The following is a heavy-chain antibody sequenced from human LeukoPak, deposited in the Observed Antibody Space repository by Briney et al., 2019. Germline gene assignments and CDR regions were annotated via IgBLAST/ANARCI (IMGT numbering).Heavy chain of an antibody. CDR3: AKDRSMTGNNDAFDI. CDR1: GFTFSSYV. J-gene: IGHJ3*02. Sequence: GGSLRLSCAASGFTFSSYVMHWVRQAPGKGLEWVTVISYEGRNIFYADSVTGRFIISRDNSKNTLYLQMNSLRDEDTAVYYCAKDRSMTGNNDAFDIWGQGTMVTVSS. D-gene: IGHD1-20*01. V-gene: IGHV3-30*18. CDR2: ISYEGRNI.